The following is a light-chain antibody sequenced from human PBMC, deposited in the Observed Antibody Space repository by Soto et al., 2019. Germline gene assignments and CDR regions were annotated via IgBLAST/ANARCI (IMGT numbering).Light chain of an antibody. CDR2: LNSDGRH. Sequence: QSVLTQSPSASASLGASVKLTCTLSSGHRTYAIAWHQQQPEKGPRYLMNLNSDGRHTKGDGIPDRFSGSSSGTERYLTISSLQSDDEADYYCQTWGTGLLVFGGGTQLTVL. V-gene: IGLV4-69*01. CDR1: SGHRTYA. CDR3: QTWGTGLLV. J-gene: IGLJ2*01.